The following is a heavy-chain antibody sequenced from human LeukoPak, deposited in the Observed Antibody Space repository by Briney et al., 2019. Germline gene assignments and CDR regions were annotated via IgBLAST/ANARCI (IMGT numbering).Heavy chain of an antibody. D-gene: IGHD3-3*01. J-gene: IGHJ6*03. CDR2: IYSGGST. Sequence: GGSLRLSCAASGFTVSSNYMSWVRQAPGKGLEWVSVIYSGGSTYYADSVKGRFTISRDNSKNTLYLQMNSLRAEDTAVYYCARAEGRFLEWLLSSPNMDVWGKGTTVIVSS. V-gene: IGHV3-66*01. CDR1: GFTVSSNY. CDR3: ARAEGRFLEWLLSSPNMDV.